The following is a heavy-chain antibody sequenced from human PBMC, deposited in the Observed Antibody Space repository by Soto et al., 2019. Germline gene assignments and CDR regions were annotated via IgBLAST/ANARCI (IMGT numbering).Heavy chain of an antibody. V-gene: IGHV1-69*13. J-gene: IGHJ5*02. Sequence: SVKVSCKASGGTFSSYSISWVLQAPGQGLEWMGGIIPIFGTANYAQKFQGRVTITADESTSTAYMELSSLRSEDTAVYYCARALAAADSWANWFDPWGQGTLVTVSS. CDR1: GGTFSSYS. D-gene: IGHD6-13*01. CDR3: ARALAAADSWANWFDP. CDR2: IIPIFGTA.